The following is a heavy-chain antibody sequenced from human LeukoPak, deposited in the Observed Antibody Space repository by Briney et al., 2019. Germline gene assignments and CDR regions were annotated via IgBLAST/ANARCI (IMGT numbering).Heavy chain of an antibody. V-gene: IGHV4-39*01. CDR2: IYYSGTT. J-gene: IGHJ4*02. D-gene: IGHD4-17*01. CDR3: ARQTTATMVFAFDS. Sequence: SETLSLTCTVSGDSISSSTCNWGWIRQPPGKGLEWIGSIYYSGTTYYNLSLKSRVSMSLDTSKNQFSLKLGPVTAADTALYYCARQTTATMVFAFDSWGQGTLVSVSS. CDR1: GDSISSSTCN.